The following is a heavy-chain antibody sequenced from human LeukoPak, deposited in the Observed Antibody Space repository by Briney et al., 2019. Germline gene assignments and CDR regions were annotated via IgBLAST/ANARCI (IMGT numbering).Heavy chain of an antibody. V-gene: IGHV4-59*12. CDR2: IYYSGST. CDR1: GGSISSYY. D-gene: IGHD4-17*01. J-gene: IGHJ4*02. Sequence: SETLSLTCTVSGGSISSYYWSWIWQPPGKGLEWIGYIYYSGSTNYNPSLKSRVTISVDRSKNQFSLKLSSVTAADTAVYYCARGSGDYGRPFDYWGQGTLVTVSS. CDR3: ARGSGDYGRPFDY.